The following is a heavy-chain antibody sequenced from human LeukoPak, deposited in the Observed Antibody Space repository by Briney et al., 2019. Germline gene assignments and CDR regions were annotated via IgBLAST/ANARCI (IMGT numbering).Heavy chain of an antibody. J-gene: IGHJ4*02. CDR3: ARDSDAAYNWNYSPSGY. V-gene: IGHV1-2*02. D-gene: IGHD1-7*01. Sequence: ASVKVSCKASGYTFPGYYMHWVRQAPGQGLEWMGWINPNSGATNYAQKFQGRVTMTRDTSINTAYMELSRLRSDDTAVYYCARDSDAAYNWNYSPSGYWGQGTLVTVSS. CDR2: INPNSGAT. CDR1: GYTFPGYY.